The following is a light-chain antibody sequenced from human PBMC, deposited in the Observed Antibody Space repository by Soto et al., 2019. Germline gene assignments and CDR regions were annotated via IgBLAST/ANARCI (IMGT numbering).Light chain of an antibody. CDR3: QSYDSSLIAVV. CDR1: SSNIGARYE. CDR2: EDI. J-gene: IGLJ2*01. Sequence: QSVLTQPPSVSGAPGQTVTISCTGSSSNIGARYEVHWYQQLPGTAPKLLIYEDIKRPSGVPDRFSGSKSGASASLAITGLLSEDEAEYYCQSYDSSLIAVVFGGGTKLTVL. V-gene: IGLV1-40*01.